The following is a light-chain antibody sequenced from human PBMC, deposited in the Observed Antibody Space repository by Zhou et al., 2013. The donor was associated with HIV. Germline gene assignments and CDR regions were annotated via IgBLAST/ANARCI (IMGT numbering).Light chain of an antibody. Sequence: EIVMTQSPATLSVSPGERATLFCRASQSVGGNVAWYQQIPGQAPRLLIHGASTRASNIPDRFSGSGSGTDFTLTISSLQSEDFAVYYCQQYNNWPLFGGGTKVEIK. J-gene: IGKJ4*01. CDR1: QSVGGN. CDR3: QQYNNWPL. CDR2: GAS. V-gene: IGKV3-15*01.